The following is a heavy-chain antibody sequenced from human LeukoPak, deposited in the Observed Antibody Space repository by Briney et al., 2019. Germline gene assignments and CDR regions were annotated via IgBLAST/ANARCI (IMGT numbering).Heavy chain of an antibody. J-gene: IGHJ4*02. V-gene: IGHV3-23*01. D-gene: IGHD3-10*01. CDR1: GFTFSKFA. CDR3: AKKRVLAGSGNFDY. CDR2: INDRGTGT. Sequence: PGGSLRLSCAASGFTFSKFALSWVRQAPGKGLEWVSTINDRGTGTYYADSVKGRFTISRDNSKNTLSLQMNSLRAEDTAVYYCAKKRVLAGSGNFDYWGQGILVTVSS.